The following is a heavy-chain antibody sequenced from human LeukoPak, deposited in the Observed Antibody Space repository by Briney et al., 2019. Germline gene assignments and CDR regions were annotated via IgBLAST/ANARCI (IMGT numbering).Heavy chain of an antibody. CDR3: AKDFYDSGLGYFDY. D-gene: IGHD3-10*01. Sequence: PGGSLRLSCAASGFTFSNYGVHWVRQAPGKGLEWVTFIRYDGSSKYYAESVKGRFTISRDNSKNTLYLQMNSLRAEDTAVYYCAKDFYDSGLGYFDYWGQGTLVTVSS. CDR1: GFTFSNYG. J-gene: IGHJ4*02. V-gene: IGHV3-30*02. CDR2: IRYDGSSK.